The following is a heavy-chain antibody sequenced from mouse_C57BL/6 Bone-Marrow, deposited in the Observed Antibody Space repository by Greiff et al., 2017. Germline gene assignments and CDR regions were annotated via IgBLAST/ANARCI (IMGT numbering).Heavy chain of an antibody. V-gene: IGHV1-42*01. CDR2: INPSTGGT. CDR1: GYSFTGYY. J-gene: IGHJ2*01. CDR3: ARYHVY. Sequence: EVQLKQSGPELVKPGASVKISCKASGYSFTGYYMNWVKQSPEKSLEWIGEINPSTGGTTYNQKFKAKATLTVDKSSSTAYMQLKSLTSEDSAVYDCARYHVYWGQGTTLTVSS.